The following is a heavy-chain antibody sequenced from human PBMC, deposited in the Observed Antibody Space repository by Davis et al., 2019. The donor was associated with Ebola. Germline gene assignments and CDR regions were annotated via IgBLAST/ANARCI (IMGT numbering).Heavy chain of an antibody. CDR2: IKQDGSEK. D-gene: IGHD2-2*01. V-gene: IGHV3-7*01. CDR1: GFTFSSYW. J-gene: IGHJ6*04. CDR3: ARDFGDIVVVPAAMDV. Sequence: GGSLRLSCAASGFTFSSYWMSWVRQAPGKGLEWVANIKQDGSEKYYVDSVKGRFSISRDNAKNSLYLQMNSLRAEDTAVYYCARDFGDIVVVPAAMDVWGKGTTVTVSS.